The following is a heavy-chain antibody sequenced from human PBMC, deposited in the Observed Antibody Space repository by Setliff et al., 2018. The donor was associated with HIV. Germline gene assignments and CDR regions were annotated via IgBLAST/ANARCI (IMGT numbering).Heavy chain of an antibody. V-gene: IGHV3-30*01. J-gene: IGHJ6*03. Sequence: GGSLRLSCAASGFTFSAYAMHWVRQAPGKGLEWVAFMSNDGRNKYYADSVIGRFTISRDNSKNTLYLQMNSLRAEDTAVYYCARAGLYSSSWHYYYYYMDVWGKGTTVTVSS. CDR1: GFTFSAYA. CDR2: MSNDGRNK. CDR3: ARAGLYSSSWHYYYYYMDV. D-gene: IGHD6-13*01.